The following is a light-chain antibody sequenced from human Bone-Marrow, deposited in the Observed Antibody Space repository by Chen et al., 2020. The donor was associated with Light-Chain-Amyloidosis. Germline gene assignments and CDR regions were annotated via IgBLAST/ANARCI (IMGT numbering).Light chain of an antibody. J-gene: IGKJ2*01. CDR2: AAS. CDR3: QQTYRPRRS. Sequence: IQMTQSPSSLSASVGDRVTISCRADQDIGNYLNWYQQKPGKAPQLLIFAASTLVNGVPSRFSGSGSVTVFTLTITNLQPEDFSTFFCQQTYRPRRSFGQGTKL. V-gene: IGKV1-39*01. CDR1: QDIGNY.